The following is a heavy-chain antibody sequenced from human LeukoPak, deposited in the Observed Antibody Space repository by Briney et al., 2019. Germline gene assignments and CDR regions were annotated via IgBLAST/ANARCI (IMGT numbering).Heavy chain of an antibody. CDR3: ARDSRGLLWFGEPTTDY. J-gene: IGHJ4*02. CDR1: GYSFVGYG. CDR2: FNLENGNT. Sequence: VKVSCKASGYSFVGYGITWVRQAPGQGLEWMGWFNLENGNTNYAQKLQGRVTMTTDTSTSTAYMELRSLRSDDTAVYYCARDSRGLLWFGEPTTDYWGQGTLVTVSS. D-gene: IGHD3-10*01. V-gene: IGHV1-18*01.